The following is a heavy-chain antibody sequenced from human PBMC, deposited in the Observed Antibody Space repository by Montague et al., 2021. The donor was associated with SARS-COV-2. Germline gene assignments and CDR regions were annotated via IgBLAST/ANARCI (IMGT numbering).Heavy chain of an antibody. V-gene: IGHV3-30-3*01. J-gene: IGHJ6*02. Sequence: SLRLSCAASGFTFSSYAMHWVRQAPGKGLEWVAVISYDGSNKYYADSVKGRFTISRDNSKNTLYLQMNSLRAEDTAVYYCARDKGLKRITGTHGFGYYYGMDVWGQGTTVTVSS. CDR1: GFTFSSYA. CDR2: ISYDGSNK. D-gene: IGHD1-7*01. CDR3: ARDKGLKRITGTHGFGYYYGMDV.